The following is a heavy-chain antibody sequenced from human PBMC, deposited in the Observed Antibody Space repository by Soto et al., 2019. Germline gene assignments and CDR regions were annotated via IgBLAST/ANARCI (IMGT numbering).Heavy chain of an antibody. CDR3: ARERLQLWPNHYYYYGMDV. V-gene: IGHV3-30-3*01. D-gene: IGHD5-18*01. CDR2: ISYDGSNK. Sequence: GGSLRLSCAASGFTFSSYAMHWVRQAPGKGLEWVAVISYDGSNKYYADSVKGRFTISRDNSKNTLYLQMNSLRAEDTAVYYCARERLQLWPNHYYYYGMDVWGQGTTVTVSS. J-gene: IGHJ6*02. CDR1: GFTFSSYA.